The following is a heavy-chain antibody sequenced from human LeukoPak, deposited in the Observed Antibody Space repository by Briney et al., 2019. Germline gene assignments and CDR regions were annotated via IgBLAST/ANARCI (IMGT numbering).Heavy chain of an antibody. CDR2: IYSTGSI. CDR1: GGSFSNYY. J-gene: IGHJ3*02. CDR3: ARWNLDLAYDI. V-gene: IGHV4-59*08. Sequence: SETLSLTCTLSGGSFSNYYWTWIRQPPGKGLEWLGYIYSTGSIIYNPYLESRVTISIDTSKNTFSLKLTSVTAADTAVYFCARWNLDLAYDIWGQGTMVTVSS. D-gene: IGHD1-1*01.